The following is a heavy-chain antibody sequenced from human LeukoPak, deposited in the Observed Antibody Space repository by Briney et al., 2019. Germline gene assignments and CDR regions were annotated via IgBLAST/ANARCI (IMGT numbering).Heavy chain of an antibody. D-gene: IGHD2-21*01. CDR1: GYSISSGYY. J-gene: IGHJ5*02. CDR2: IHHSGST. Sequence: SETLSLTCTVSGYSISSGYYWGWIRQPPGKGLEWIGSIHHSGSTNYNPSLKSRVTISLDTSKNQFSLKLSSVTAADTAVYYCARDGEGWFDPWGQGTLVTVSS. V-gene: IGHV4-38-2*02. CDR3: ARDGEGWFDP.